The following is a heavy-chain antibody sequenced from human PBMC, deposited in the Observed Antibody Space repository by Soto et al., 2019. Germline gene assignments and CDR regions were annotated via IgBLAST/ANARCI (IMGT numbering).Heavy chain of an antibody. J-gene: IGHJ4*02. CDR2: IDTDGSTGGT. CDR3: ARGRGTYYADS. D-gene: IGHD1-26*01. Sequence: GGSLRFSCEASGFTFSGHWMHWVRRAPGKGLVWVSHIDTDGSTGGTSYADSVKGRFTVSRDDSNDRLYLQMNDLRVEDTAVYYCARGRGTYYADSWGQGXLVTVSS. CDR1: GFTFSGHW. V-gene: IGHV3-74*03.